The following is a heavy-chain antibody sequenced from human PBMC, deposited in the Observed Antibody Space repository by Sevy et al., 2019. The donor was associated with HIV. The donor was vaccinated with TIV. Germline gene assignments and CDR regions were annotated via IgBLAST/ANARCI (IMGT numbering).Heavy chain of an antibody. CDR1: GFTFSSYA. CDR3: AKTSWFGELYYFDY. CDR2: ISGSGGST. Sequence: GGSLRLSCAASGFTFSSYAMSWVRQAPGKGLEWVSAISGSGGSTYYADSVKGRFTISRDNSKNTLYLQMNSLRAEDTGVYYCAKTSWFGELYYFDYWGQGTLVTVSS. J-gene: IGHJ4*02. V-gene: IGHV3-23*01. D-gene: IGHD3-10*01.